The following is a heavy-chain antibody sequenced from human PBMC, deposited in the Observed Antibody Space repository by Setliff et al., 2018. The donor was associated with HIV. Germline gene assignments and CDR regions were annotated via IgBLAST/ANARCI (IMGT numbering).Heavy chain of an antibody. CDR3: ARRIFHSSFPSFDS. V-gene: IGHV4-61*02. J-gene: IGHJ4*02. Sequence: PSETLSLTCTVSGGSIRNGNYYWNWIRQPAGKGLEWIGRVYITGMTNYNPSLKGRFTISVDTSKNQFSLKVTSVTAADTAVYYCARRIFHSSFPSFDSWGQGTLVTVSS. CDR2: VYITGMT. D-gene: IGHD2-15*01. CDR1: GGSIRNGNYY.